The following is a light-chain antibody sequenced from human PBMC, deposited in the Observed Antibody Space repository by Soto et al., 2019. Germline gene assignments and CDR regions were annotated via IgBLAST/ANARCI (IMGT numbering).Light chain of an antibody. Sequence: IVMTQSPATLSVSPGERATLSCRASQSVSSNLAWYQQKPGQAPRLLIYSASTRATGIPDRFSGSGSGTDFTLTISRLEPEDFAVYYCQQYGTSPLTFGGGTKVDIK. CDR3: QQYGTSPLT. CDR2: SAS. CDR1: QSVSSN. J-gene: IGKJ4*01. V-gene: IGKV3D-15*02.